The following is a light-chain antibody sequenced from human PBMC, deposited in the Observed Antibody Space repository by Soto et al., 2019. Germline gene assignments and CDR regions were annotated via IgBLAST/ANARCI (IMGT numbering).Light chain of an antibody. J-gene: IGKJ4*01. CDR1: QSVSSY. CDR2: DAS. Sequence: EIVLTQSPATLSLSPGERAALSCRASQSVSSYLAWYQQKPGQAPRLLIYDASNRATGIPARISGSGSGTDFTLTISSLEPEDFAVYYCQKRSNWPLTFGGGTKVDIK. CDR3: QKRSNWPLT. V-gene: IGKV3-11*01.